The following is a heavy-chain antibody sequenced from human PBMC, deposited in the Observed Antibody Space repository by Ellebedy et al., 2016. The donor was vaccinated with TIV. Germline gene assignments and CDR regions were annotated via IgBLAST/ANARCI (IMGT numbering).Heavy chain of an antibody. Sequence: GGSLRLSCAASGFSFRSYWMSWLRQAPGKGLEWVASINQGGSETYYVDSVKGRFTISRDNAKNSLYLQMNSLRAEDTAVFYCATDGSYGDYATPQLAFAIWGQGTMVTVSS. D-gene: IGHD4-17*01. V-gene: IGHV3-7*01. CDR3: ATDGSYGDYATPQLAFAI. J-gene: IGHJ3*02. CDR1: GFSFRSYW. CDR2: INQGGSET.